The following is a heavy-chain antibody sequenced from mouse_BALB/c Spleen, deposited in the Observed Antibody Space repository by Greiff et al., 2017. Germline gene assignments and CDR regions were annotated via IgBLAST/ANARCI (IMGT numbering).Heavy chain of an antibody. V-gene: IGHV2-6-4*01. Sequence: VKLQESGPGLVAPSQSLSITCTVSGFSLSRYSVHWVRQPPGKGLEWMGMIWGGGSTDYNSALKSRLSISKDNSTSQVFLKMNSLQTDDTAMYYGARNGYRYDDYYAMDYWGQGTSVTVSS. J-gene: IGHJ4*01. D-gene: IGHD2-14*01. CDR1: GFSLSRYS. CDR3: ARNGYRYDDYYAMDY. CDR2: IWGGGST.